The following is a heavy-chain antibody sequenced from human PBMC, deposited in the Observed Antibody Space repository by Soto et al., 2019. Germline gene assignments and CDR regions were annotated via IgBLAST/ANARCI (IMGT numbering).Heavy chain of an antibody. CDR3: ARGPSNWFEP. J-gene: IGHJ5*02. V-gene: IGHV4-59*01. Sequence: PSDTLSLTCTVSRDSISSYYWSWIRQPPGKGLEWIGYIYYSGSTNYNPSLKSRVTISVDTSKNQFSLKLSSVTAADTAVYYCARGPSNWFEPWGQGTLVTVS. CDR1: RDSISSYY. CDR2: IYYSGST.